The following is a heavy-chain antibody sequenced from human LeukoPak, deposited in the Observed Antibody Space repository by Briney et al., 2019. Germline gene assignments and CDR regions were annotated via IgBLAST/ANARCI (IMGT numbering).Heavy chain of an antibody. Sequence: GGSLRLSCAASGFTFSSYAMNWVRQAPGMGLEWVSSLSGSGGSSYYADSVKGRFTISRDNSNNTVYLQMHSLRVDDSAVYFCAKGRGSRAYNSFDVWGQGSLVAVSS. CDR3: AKGRGSRAYNSFDV. V-gene: IGHV3-23*01. J-gene: IGHJ5*02. D-gene: IGHD6-13*01. CDR1: GFTFSSYA. CDR2: LSGSGGSS.